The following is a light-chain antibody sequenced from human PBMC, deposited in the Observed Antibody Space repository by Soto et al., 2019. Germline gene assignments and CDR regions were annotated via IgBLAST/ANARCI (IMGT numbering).Light chain of an antibody. CDR3: QQRSNWPLT. Sequence: EIALTQSPATLSLSPGERATLSCRASQSVSSYLAWYQQKPGQAPRLLIYDASNRATGIPARFSGSGSGTDFTLTISSLEPEDFAFYYCQQRSNWPLTFGGGTKV. CDR2: DAS. CDR1: QSVSSY. V-gene: IGKV3-11*01. J-gene: IGKJ4*01.